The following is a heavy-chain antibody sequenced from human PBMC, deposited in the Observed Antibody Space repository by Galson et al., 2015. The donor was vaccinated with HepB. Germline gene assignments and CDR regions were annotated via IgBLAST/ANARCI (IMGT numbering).Heavy chain of an antibody. CDR3: ARIALDYIWGSYRNDAFDI. CDR2: IFSNDEK. J-gene: IGHJ3*02. Sequence: PALVKPTQTLTLTCTVSGFSLSNARMGVSWIRQPPGKALEWLAHIFSNDEKSHSTSLKSRLTISKDTSKSQVVLTMTNMDPVGTATYYCARIALDYIWGSYRNDAFDIWGQGTMVTVSS. V-gene: IGHV2-26*01. D-gene: IGHD3-16*02. CDR1: GFSLSNARMG.